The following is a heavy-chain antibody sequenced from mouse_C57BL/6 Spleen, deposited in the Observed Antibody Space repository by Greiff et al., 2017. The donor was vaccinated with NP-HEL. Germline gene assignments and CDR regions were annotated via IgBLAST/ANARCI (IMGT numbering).Heavy chain of an antibody. CDR2: ISSGSSTI. CDR3: AKEAANWDWFAY. D-gene: IGHD4-1*01. Sequence: EVMLVESGGGLVKPGGSLKLSCAASGFTFSDYGMHWVRQAPEKGLEWVAYISSGSSTIYYADTVKGRFTISRDNAKNTLFLQMTSLRSEDTAMYYCAKEAANWDWFAYWGQGTLVTVSA. V-gene: IGHV5-17*01. CDR1: GFTFSDYG. J-gene: IGHJ3*01.